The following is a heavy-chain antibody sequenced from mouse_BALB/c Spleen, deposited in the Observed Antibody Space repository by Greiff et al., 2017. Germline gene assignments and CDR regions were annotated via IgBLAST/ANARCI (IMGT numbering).Heavy chain of an antibody. CDR2: IDPSDSYT. Sequence: VQLQQPGAELVKPGASVKISCKASGYTFTSYWMHWVKQRPGQGLEWIGVIDPSDSYTSYNQKFKGKATLTVDTSSSTAYMQLSSLTSEDSAVYYCTSCDYWGQGTTLTVSS. J-gene: IGHJ2*01. V-gene: IGHV1S127*01. CDR3: TSCDY. CDR1: GYTFTSYW.